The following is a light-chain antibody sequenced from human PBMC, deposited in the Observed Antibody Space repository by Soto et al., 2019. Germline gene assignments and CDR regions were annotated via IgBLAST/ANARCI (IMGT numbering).Light chain of an antibody. V-gene: IGKV3-20*01. J-gene: IGKJ2*01. Sequence: EIVLTQSPGTLSLSPGERATLSCMASQSVSSSYLAWYQQKPGQAPRLLIYGASIRATGIPDRFSGSGSGTDFTLTISGLEPEDFAVYYCQQYGSSFGQGTKLEIK. CDR2: GAS. CDR1: QSVSSSY. CDR3: QQYGSS.